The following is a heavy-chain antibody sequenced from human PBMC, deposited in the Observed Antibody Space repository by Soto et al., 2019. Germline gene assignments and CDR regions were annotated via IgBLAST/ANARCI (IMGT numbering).Heavy chain of an antibody. Sequence: QVQLVQTGAEVKKPGASVTVSCKASGYTFTGNYMHWVRQSPGQGLEWMGWINPNSGGTNYAQKFQGRVTVTRDTSITTALMAVSRLRSDDTAVYYCAGDGDSGSHFDIWGHGTMVTVSS. J-gene: IGHJ3*02. CDR3: AGDGDSGSHFDI. D-gene: IGHD6-6*01. CDR2: INPNSGGT. CDR1: GYTFTGNY. V-gene: IGHV1-2*02.